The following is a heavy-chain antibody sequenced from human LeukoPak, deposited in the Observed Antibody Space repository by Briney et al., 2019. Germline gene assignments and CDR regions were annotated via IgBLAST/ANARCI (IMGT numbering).Heavy chain of an antibody. V-gene: IGHV1-2*02. J-gene: IGHJ4*02. CDR1: GYTFTGYY. CDR3: ARDRSSSWSSKYYFHY. CDR2: INPNSGGT. Sequence: ASVKVSCTASGYTFTGYYMHWVRQAPGQGLGLMGWINPNSGGTTYAQKFQGRGTMTRDTSISTAYMELSRLRSDDTAVYYCARDRSSSWSSKYYFHYWGQGTLVTVSS. D-gene: IGHD6-13*01.